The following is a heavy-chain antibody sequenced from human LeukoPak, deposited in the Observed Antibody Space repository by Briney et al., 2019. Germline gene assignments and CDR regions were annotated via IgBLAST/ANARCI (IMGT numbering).Heavy chain of an antibody. CDR2: IYYSGST. CDR1: GGSISSSSYY. J-gene: IGHJ4*02. V-gene: IGHV4-39*02. Sequence: SETLSLTCTVSGGSISSSSYYWGWIRQPPGKGLEWIGSIYYSGSTYYNPSLKSRVTISVDTSKDQFSLKLSSVTAADTAVYYCARDPPGTAMEKYWGQGTLVTVSS. D-gene: IGHD5-18*01. CDR3: ARDPPGTAMEKY.